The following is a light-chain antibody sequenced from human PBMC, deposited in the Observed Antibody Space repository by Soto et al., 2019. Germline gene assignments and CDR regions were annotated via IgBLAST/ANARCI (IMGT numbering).Light chain of an antibody. CDR3: QQRSNWPPTWT. CDR1: QSVSTY. Sequence: EIVLTQSPATLSSSPGERATLSCRASQSVSTYLAWYQQKHGQAPRLLIYDASKRATGIPVRFSGSGSGTDFTLTITSLEPEDFGVYYCQQRSNWPPTWTFGQGTKVDIK. J-gene: IGKJ1*01. CDR2: DAS. V-gene: IGKV3-11*01.